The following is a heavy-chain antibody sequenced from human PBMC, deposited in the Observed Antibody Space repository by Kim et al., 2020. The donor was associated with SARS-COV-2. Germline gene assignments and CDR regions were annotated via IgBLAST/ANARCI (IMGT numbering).Heavy chain of an antibody. CDR3: ARGDVSMDRGGAGMDI. CDR2: ISRGGYTT. CDR1: GFIVSDQH. V-gene: IGHV3-11*01. D-gene: IGHD3-10*01. Sequence: GGSLRLSCAASGFIVSDQHMNWMRQAPGKGLEWVSSISRGGYTTTYADSVKGRFTISSDSADNSLVLQLNNLRAEDSAVYYCARGDVSMDRGGAGMDIWG. J-gene: IGHJ6*01.